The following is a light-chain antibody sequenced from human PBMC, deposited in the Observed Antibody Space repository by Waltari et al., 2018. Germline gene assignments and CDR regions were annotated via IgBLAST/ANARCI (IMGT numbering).Light chain of an antibody. CDR1: QSISIY. CDR3: QQYYDGRT. Sequence: EIVMTQSPAPLPVSPGERATLSCRASQSISIYLAWFQQTPGQAPRLLIYHASTRATGIPARLSGSGSGTEFTLTISSLQSEDFAVYYCQQYYDGRTFGQGTKLEIK. J-gene: IGKJ2*01. CDR2: HAS. V-gene: IGKV3-15*01.